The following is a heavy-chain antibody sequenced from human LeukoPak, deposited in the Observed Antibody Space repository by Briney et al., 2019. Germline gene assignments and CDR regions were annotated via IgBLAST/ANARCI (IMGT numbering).Heavy chain of an antibody. D-gene: IGHD4-17*01. V-gene: IGHV3-23*01. CDR2: ISKSGDHT. CDR3: AKGTLRTTVTTAFDN. CDR1: GLTFNNYA. J-gene: IGHJ4*02. Sequence: GGSLRLSCAVSGLTFNNYAMSWVRQAPGKGLEWVSAISKSGDHTYYAASAKGRFTIYRDNSKNTQYLQMNSLRAEDTAVYYCAKGTLRTTVTTAFDNWGQGTLVTVSS.